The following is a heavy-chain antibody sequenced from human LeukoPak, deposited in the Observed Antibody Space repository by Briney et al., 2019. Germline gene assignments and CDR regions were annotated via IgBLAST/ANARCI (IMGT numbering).Heavy chain of an antibody. D-gene: IGHD3-10*01. V-gene: IGHV1-18*01. CDR1: GYTFTSYG. Sequence: ASVKVSCKASGYTFTSYGISWVRQAPGQGLEWMGWISAYNGNTNYAQKLQGRVTMTTGTSTSTAYMELRSLRSDDTAVYYCARAGGDGSGSYYKRYYYYMDVWGKGTTVTVSS. J-gene: IGHJ6*03. CDR3: ARAGGDGSGSYYKRYYYYMDV. CDR2: ISAYNGNT.